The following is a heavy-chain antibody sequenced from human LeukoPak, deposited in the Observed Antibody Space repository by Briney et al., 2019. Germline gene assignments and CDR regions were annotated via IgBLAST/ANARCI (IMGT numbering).Heavy chain of an antibody. J-gene: IGHJ6*04. CDR3: ARDRSITNFGVVRRNKVGTLDV. CDR1: GFTFSTYA. V-gene: IGHV3-23*01. D-gene: IGHD3-3*01. Sequence: GGSLRLSCAASGFTFSTYAMSWVRQAPGKGLEWVSSISGGGETTHYAESVKGRFTISRDNSKNTLYLQMNSLRAEDTAVYYCARDRSITNFGVVRRNKVGTLDVWGKGTTVIVSS. CDR2: ISGGGETT.